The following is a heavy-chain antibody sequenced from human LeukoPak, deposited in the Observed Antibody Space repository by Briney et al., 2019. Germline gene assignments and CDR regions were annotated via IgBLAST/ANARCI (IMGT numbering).Heavy chain of an antibody. J-gene: IGHJ4*02. Sequence: SETLSLTCAVYGGSFSGYYWSWIRQPPGKGLEWIGEINHSGSTNYNPSLKSRLTMSVDTSKNQFSPKLGSVTAADTAVYYCARDVVAAAGTWDYWGQGTLVTVSS. D-gene: IGHD6-13*01. CDR3: ARDVVAAAGTWDY. CDR1: GGSFSGYY. CDR2: INHSGST. V-gene: IGHV4-34*01.